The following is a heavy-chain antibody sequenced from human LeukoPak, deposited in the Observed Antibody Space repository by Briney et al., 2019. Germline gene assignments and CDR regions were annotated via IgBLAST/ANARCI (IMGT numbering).Heavy chain of an antibody. J-gene: IGHJ4*02. CDR1: GGSITSGTYY. CDR3: ARTRDFWNGYFDY. Sequence: SETLFLTCDVSGGSITSGTYYWSWIRQPPGKGLEWIGYILHSGSTYQNPSLKSRVTISVDTSKSQFSLKLSSVTAADTAVYYCARTRDFWNGYFDYWGQGTLVTVSS. V-gene: IGHV4-30-2*01. D-gene: IGHD3-3*01. CDR2: ILHSGST.